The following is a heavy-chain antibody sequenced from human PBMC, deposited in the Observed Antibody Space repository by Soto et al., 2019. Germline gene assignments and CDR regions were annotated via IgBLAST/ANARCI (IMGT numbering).Heavy chain of an antibody. CDR2: IIPIFGTA. CDR1: GGTFSSYA. Sequence: AASVKVSCKASGGTFSSYAISWVRQAPGQGLEWMGGIIPIFGTANYAQKFQGRVTITADESTSTAYMELSSLRSEDTAVYYCARGLSEDYVWGSYLDYWGQGTLVTVSS. J-gene: IGHJ4*02. D-gene: IGHD3-16*02. V-gene: IGHV1-69*13. CDR3: ARGLSEDYVWGSYLDY.